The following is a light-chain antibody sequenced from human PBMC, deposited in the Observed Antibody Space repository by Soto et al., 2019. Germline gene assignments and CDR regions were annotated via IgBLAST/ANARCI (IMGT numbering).Light chain of an antibody. Sequence: EIVLTQSPGTLSLSPGEEATLSCRASQSFDSNYLAWYQQKPGQAPRLLIYGASTRATGIPARFSGSGSGTEFTLTISSLQSEDFAVYYCQQYNNWPQTFGQGTKVDIK. CDR1: QSFDSNY. V-gene: IGKV3-15*01. CDR3: QQYNNWPQT. J-gene: IGKJ1*01. CDR2: GAS.